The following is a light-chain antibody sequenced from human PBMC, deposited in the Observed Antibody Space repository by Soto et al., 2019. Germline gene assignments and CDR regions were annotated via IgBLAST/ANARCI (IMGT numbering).Light chain of an antibody. Sequence: QSVLTQPASASGSPGQSVTISCTGTSSDVGGHDYVSWYQQHPGKAPKLMIYEVNKRPSGVPDRFSGSKSGNTASLTVSGLQAEDEADYYCSSYGGSSNLVFGGGTKVTVL. V-gene: IGLV2-8*01. CDR2: EVN. CDR1: SSDVGGHDY. CDR3: SSYGGSSNLV. J-gene: IGLJ2*01.